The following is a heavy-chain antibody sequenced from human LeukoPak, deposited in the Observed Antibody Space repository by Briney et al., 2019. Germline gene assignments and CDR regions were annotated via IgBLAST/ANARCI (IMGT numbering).Heavy chain of an antibody. V-gene: IGHV4-59*01. J-gene: IGHJ6*03. D-gene: IGHD3-22*01. CDR2: IYNRGSA. CDR3: ARGGYGGHYYYYYYMGV. CDR1: GGSISSYY. Sequence: PSETLSLTCTVSGGSISSYYWSWIRQPPGKGLEWIGYIYNRGSANYNASLKSRVTISVDTSKNQFSLKLSSVTAADTAVYYCARGGYGGHYYYYYYMGVWGKGTTVTVSS.